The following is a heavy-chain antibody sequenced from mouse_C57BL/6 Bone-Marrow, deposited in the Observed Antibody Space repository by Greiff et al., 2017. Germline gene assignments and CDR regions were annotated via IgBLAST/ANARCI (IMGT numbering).Heavy chain of an antibody. CDR3: ARRGDGYRGAMDY. D-gene: IGHD2-3*01. V-gene: IGHV1-76*01. J-gene: IGHJ4*01. CDR1: GYTFTDYY. CDR2: IYPGSGNT. Sequence: QVQLQQSGAELVRPGASVKLSCKASGYTFTDYYINWVKQRPGQGLEWIARIYPGSGNTYYNEKFKGKATLTAEKSSSTAYMQLSSLTSEDSAVYFCARRGDGYRGAMDYWGQGTSVTVSS.